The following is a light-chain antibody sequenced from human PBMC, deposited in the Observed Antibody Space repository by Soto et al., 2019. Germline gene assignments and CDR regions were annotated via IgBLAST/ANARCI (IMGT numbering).Light chain of an antibody. CDR3: QHYSSVWA. J-gene: IGKJ1*01. V-gene: IGKV1-13*02. CDR1: QVINSF. CDR2: AAS. Sequence: AIQLTQSPSSLSASVGDRVTITCRASQVINSFLAWYQQKPGKAPKLLIYAASSLQTGVPSRFSGSGSGTEFTLTISCLHPDDFATYYCQHYSSVWAFGQGTKVDI.